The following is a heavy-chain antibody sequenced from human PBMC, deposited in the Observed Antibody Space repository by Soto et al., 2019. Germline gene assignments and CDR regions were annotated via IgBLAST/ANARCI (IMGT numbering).Heavy chain of an antibody. CDR1: GYSFTSYW. CDR2: IYPGDSDT. D-gene: IGHD4-4*01. J-gene: IGHJ6*02. Sequence: GESLKISCKGSGYSFTSYWIGWVRQMPGKGLEWMGIIYPGDSDTRYSPSFQGQVTISADKSISTAYLQWSSLKASDTAMYYCARHVVLTTVTTTAAGYYGMDVWVQGTTVTVSS. V-gene: IGHV5-51*01. CDR3: ARHVVLTTVTTTAAGYYGMDV.